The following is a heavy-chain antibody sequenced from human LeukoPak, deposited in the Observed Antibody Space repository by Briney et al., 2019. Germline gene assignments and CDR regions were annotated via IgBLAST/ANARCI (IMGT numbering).Heavy chain of an antibody. CDR2: IRSKAYGGTT. CDR1: GFTFGDYS. V-gene: IGHV3-49*04. Sequence: GGSLRLSCTASGFTFGDYSMSWVRQAPGKGLEWVGFIRSKAYGGTTEYAASVKGRFTISRDDSKSIAYPQMNSLKTEDTAVYYCTRDQTSLTYYYGSGSYQYYFDYWGQGTLVTVSS. CDR3: TRDQTSLTYYYGSGSYQYYFDY. J-gene: IGHJ4*02. D-gene: IGHD3-10*01.